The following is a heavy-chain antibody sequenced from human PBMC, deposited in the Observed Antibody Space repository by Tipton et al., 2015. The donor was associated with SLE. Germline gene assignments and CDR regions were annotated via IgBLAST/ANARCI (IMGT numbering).Heavy chain of an antibody. D-gene: IGHD3-3*01. J-gene: IGHJ5*02. Sequence: TLSLTCTVSDGSIRSTNYYWGWIRQPPGKGLEWIGSIFYTGSTYYNPSLKSRVSFSIDTSKHQSSLKLNSVTAADTAVYYCARHPDFWSGQRWFDPWGQGTLVTVSS. CDR2: IFYTGST. CDR3: ARHPDFWSGQRWFDP. V-gene: IGHV4-39*07. CDR1: DGSIRSTNYY.